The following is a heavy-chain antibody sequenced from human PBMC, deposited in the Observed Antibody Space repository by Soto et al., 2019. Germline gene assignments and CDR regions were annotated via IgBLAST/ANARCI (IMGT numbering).Heavy chain of an antibody. CDR1: GGTFSSYT. D-gene: IGHD3-10*01. J-gene: IGHJ4*02. CDR3: AREEYYYGSGAFFDY. CDR2: IIPILGIA. V-gene: IGHV1-69*08. Sequence: QVQLVQSGAEVKKPGSSVKVSCKASGGTFSSYTISWVRQAPGQGLEWMGRIIPILGIANYAQQVQGRVTITADKSTSTAYMELSSLRSEDTAVYYCAREEYYYGSGAFFDYWGQGTLVTVSS.